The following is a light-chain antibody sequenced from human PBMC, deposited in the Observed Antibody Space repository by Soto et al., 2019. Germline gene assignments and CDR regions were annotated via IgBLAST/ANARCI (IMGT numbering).Light chain of an antibody. V-gene: IGKV3D-15*01. CDR2: DIF. Sequence: EILMTQSPATLSVSPGERATLSCRASQSVGSDLAWYQQKPGQAPRLVIYDIFTRGTGVPTRISGSGSGTEFTLTVSSLQSEDFAVYYCQQYNSWPLTFGGETKV. CDR1: QSVGSD. CDR3: QQYNSWPLT. J-gene: IGKJ4*01.